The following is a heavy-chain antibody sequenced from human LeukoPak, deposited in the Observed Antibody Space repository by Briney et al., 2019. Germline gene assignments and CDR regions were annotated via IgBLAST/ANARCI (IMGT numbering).Heavy chain of an antibody. D-gene: IGHD1-26*01. Sequence: SGGSLRLSCAASGFTFSNAWMSWVRQAPGKGLEWVSSVSTGSNYIYYADSVKGRFTISRDNSKNTVYLQMNSLRAEDTAVYYCAREGGTYFLNWFDPWGQGTLVTVSS. V-gene: IGHV3-21*04. CDR1: GFTFSNAW. J-gene: IGHJ5*02. CDR2: VSTGSNYI. CDR3: AREGGTYFLNWFDP.